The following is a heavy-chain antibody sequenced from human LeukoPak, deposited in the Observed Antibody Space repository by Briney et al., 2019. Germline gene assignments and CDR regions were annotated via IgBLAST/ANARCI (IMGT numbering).Heavy chain of an antibody. CDR1: GFTFSSYG. V-gene: IGHV3-30*03. CDR2: ISYDGSNK. J-gene: IGHJ4*02. Sequence: GGSLRLSCAASGFTFSSYGMHWVRQAPGKGLEWVAVISYDGSNKYYADSVKGRFTISRDNSKNTLYLQMNSLRAEDTAVYYCARDSEPYGDYVMGYWGQGTLVTVSS. D-gene: IGHD4-17*01. CDR3: ARDSEPYGDYVMGY.